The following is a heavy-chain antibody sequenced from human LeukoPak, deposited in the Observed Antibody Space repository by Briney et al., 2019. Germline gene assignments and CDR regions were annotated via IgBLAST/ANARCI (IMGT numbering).Heavy chain of an antibody. CDR3: ARKPWIQLWSFFDY. CDR1: GGSFSGHY. CDR2: INHSGST. V-gene: IGHV4-34*01. J-gene: IGHJ4*02. D-gene: IGHD5-18*01. Sequence: SETLSLTCAVYGGSFSGHYWSWIRQPPGKGLEWIGEINHSGSTNYNPSLKSRVTISVDTSKNQFSLKLSSVTAADTAVYYCARKPWIQLWSFFDYWGQGTLVTVSS.